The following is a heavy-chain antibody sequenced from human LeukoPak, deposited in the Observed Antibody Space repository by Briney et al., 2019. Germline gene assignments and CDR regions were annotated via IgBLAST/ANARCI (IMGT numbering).Heavy chain of an antibody. D-gene: IGHD2-2*02. CDR2: VDPEDGET. J-gene: IGHJ3*02. CDR1: GYTFTDYY. CDR3: ARFNPGHYNAFDI. Sequence: ASVKISCKASGYTFTDYYMHWVQQAPGKGLEWMGLVDPEDGETIYAEKFQGRVTITADTSTDTAYMELSSLRSEDTAVYYCARFNPGHYNAFDIWGQGTMVTVSS. V-gene: IGHV1-69-2*01.